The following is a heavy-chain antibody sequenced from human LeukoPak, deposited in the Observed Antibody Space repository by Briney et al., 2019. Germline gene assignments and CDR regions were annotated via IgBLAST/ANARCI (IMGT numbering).Heavy chain of an antibody. CDR3: ARNGYSSSWYYYYGMDV. CDR1: GGSFSGYY. D-gene: IGHD6-13*01. Sequence: SETLSLTCAVYGGSFSGYYRSWIRQPPGKGLEWIGEINHSGSTNYNPSLKSRVTISVDTSKNQFSLKLSSVTAEDTAVYYCARNGYSSSWYYYYGMDVWGQGTTVTVSS. CDR2: INHSGST. V-gene: IGHV4-34*01. J-gene: IGHJ6*02.